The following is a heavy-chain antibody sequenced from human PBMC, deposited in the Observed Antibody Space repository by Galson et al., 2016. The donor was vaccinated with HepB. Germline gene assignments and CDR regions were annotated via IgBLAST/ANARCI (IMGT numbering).Heavy chain of an antibody. CDR1: GFIFSSQW. CDR3: VKGGQLTLLTVAENNYFDS. CDR2: INPGGDEK. D-gene: IGHD3-9*01. V-gene: IGHV3-7*01. Sequence: SLRLSCATSGFIFSSQWMNWVRHTPEKGLEWVANINPGGDEKRYVDSVKGRFTVSRDNAKNSLYLQMDSLRVGDTGLYYCVKGGQLTLLTVAENNYFDSWGQGILVTVSS. J-gene: IGHJ5*01.